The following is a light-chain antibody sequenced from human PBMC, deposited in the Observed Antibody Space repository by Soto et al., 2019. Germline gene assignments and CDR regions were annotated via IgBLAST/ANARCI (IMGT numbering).Light chain of an antibody. V-gene: IGLV2-14*03. J-gene: IGLJ1*01. Sequence: QAVVTQPAFVSGSPGQSITISCTGTSSDVGGYNYVSWLQQHPGKAPKLMIYDVSNRPSGVSNRFSGSKSGNTASLTISGLQAEDEADYHCSSYTSTSTSYVFGTGTKVTVL. CDR3: SSYTSTSTSYV. CDR2: DVS. CDR1: SSDVGGYNY.